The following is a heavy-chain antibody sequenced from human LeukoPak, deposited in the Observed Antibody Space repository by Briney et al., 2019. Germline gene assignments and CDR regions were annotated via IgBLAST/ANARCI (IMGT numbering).Heavy chain of an antibody. CDR3: EKYLRYLDY. CDR2: ITGSGGST. J-gene: IGHJ4*02. CDR1: GFTFSSYA. V-gene: IGHV3-23*01. Sequence: PGESLRLSCAASGFTFSSYAMSWVRQTPGKGLEWVSTITGSGGSTYYADSVKGRFTISRDNSKNTLDLQMNSLRAEDTAVYYCEKYLRYLDYWGQGTLVTVSS. D-gene: IGHD2-8*01.